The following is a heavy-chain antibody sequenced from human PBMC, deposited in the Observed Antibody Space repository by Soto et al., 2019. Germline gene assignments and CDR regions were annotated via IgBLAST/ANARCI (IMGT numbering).Heavy chain of an antibody. CDR2: IYYSGST. J-gene: IGHJ5*02. CDR1: GGSISSSSYY. CDR3: ARDSNLNWFDP. Sequence: SETLSLTCTVSGGSISSSSYYWGWIRQPPGKGLEWIGSIYYSGSTYYNPSLKSRVTISVDTSKNQFSLKLSSVTAADTAVYYCARDSNLNWFDPWGQGTLVTVSS. D-gene: IGHD4-4*01. V-gene: IGHV4-39*02.